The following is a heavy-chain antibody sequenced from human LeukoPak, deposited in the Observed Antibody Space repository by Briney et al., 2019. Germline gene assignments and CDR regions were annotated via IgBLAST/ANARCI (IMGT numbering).Heavy chain of an antibody. V-gene: IGHV4-61*02. CDR2: ISSSGST. CDR3: ARGPYSYDSSGAFDI. CDR1: GDSISSGDYY. D-gene: IGHD3-22*01. Sequence: SETLSLTCTVSGDSISSGDYYWSWIRQPAGKGLEWIGRISSSGSTNYNPSLKSRVTISVDTSKNQFSLKLSSVTAADTAVYFCARGPYSYDSSGAFDIWGQGTMVTVSS. J-gene: IGHJ3*02.